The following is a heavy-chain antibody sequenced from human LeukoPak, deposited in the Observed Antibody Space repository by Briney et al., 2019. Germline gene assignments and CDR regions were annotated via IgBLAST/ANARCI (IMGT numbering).Heavy chain of an antibody. CDR3: SRYCGGDCWNHYNYYLDV. Sequence: GGSLRLSCAASGFSFSDVWMSWVRQAPGKGLEWVGRIKSEADGGATGYAAPVKDRFTISRDDSKNTLYLQMDSLKTEDTGVYYCSRYCGGDCWNHYNYYLDVWGKGTMVTVSS. CDR2: IKSEADGGAT. D-gene: IGHD2-21*02. V-gene: IGHV3-15*01. CDR1: GFSFSDVW. J-gene: IGHJ6*03.